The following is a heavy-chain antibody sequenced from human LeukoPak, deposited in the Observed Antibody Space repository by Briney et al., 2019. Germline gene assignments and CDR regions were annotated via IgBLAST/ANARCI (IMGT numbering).Heavy chain of an antibody. Sequence: PSETLSLTCTVSGGSISSYYWSWIRKPPGKGLEWIGYIYYSGSTTYNPSLKGRVTISVDTSKNEFSLKLSSVTAADTAVYHCARATSASVTIFGVVIQNYFDYWGQGTLVTVSS. CDR2: IYYSGST. J-gene: IGHJ4*02. CDR3: ARATSASVTIFGVVIQNYFDY. D-gene: IGHD3-3*01. V-gene: IGHV4-59*01. CDR1: GGSISSYY.